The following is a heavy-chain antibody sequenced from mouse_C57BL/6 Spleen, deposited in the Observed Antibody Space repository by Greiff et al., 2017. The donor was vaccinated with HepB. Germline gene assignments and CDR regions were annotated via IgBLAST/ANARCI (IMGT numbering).Heavy chain of an antibody. CDR2: IYPGSGST. V-gene: IGHV1-55*01. D-gene: IGHD1-1*01. CDR1: GYTFTSYW. Sequence: QVQLQQSGAELVKPGASVKMSCKASGYTFTSYWITWVKQRPGQGLEWIGDIYPGSGSTNYNEKFKSKATLTVDTSSSTAYMQLSSLTSEDSAVYYCARNCDYYGSSYDYYAMDYWGQGTSVTVSS. CDR3: ARNCDYYGSSYDYYAMDY. J-gene: IGHJ4*01.